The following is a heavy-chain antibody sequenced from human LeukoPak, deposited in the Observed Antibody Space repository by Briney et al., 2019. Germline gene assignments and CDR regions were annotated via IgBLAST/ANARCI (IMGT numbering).Heavy chain of an antibody. J-gene: IGHJ1*01. CDR1: GGSISSGGYY. V-gene: IGHV4-30-2*01. D-gene: IGHD2-2*03. CDR3: AREDGYCSSTSCPGYFQH. Sequence: SQTLSLTCTVSGGSISSGGYYWSWIRQPPGKGLEWIGYTYHSGSTYYNPSLKSRVTISVDRSKNQFSLKLSSVTAADTAVYYCAREDGYCSSTSCPGYFQHWGQGTLVTVSS. CDR2: TYHSGST.